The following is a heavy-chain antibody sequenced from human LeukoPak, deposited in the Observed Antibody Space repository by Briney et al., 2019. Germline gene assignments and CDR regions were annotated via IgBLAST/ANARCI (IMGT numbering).Heavy chain of an antibody. D-gene: IGHD6-19*01. CDR3: ARGYSSGWVSLDY. V-gene: IGHV3-30*02. J-gene: IGHJ4*02. Sequence: GGSLRLSCVASGFTFSSYGMHWVRQAPGKGLEWVAFIRYDGSNKYYADSVKGRFTISRDNSKNTLYLQMNSLRAEDTAAYYCARGYSSGWVSLDYWGQGTLVTVSS. CDR2: IRYDGSNK. CDR1: GFTFSSYG.